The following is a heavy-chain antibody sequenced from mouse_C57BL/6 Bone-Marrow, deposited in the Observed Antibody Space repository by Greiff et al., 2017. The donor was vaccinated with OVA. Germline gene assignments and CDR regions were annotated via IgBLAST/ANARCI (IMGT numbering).Heavy chain of an antibody. J-gene: IGHJ2*01. CDR3: AREDDYPFDY. Sequence: VESGGGLVKPGGSLKLSCAASGFTFSSYAMSWVRQTPEKRLEWVATISDGGSYTYYPDNVKGRFTISRDNAKNNLYLQMSHLKSEDTAMYYCAREDDYPFDYWGQGTTLTVSS. CDR2: ISDGGSYT. D-gene: IGHD2-4*01. CDR1: GFTFSSYA. V-gene: IGHV5-4*01.